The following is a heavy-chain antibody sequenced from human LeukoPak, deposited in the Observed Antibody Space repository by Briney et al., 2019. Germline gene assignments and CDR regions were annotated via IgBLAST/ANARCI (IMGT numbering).Heavy chain of an antibody. CDR2: FYRGDST. CDR1: GFTVSSSY. V-gene: IGHV3-53*01. J-gene: IGHJ4*02. Sequence: GGSLRLSCAASGFTVSSSYMYWVRQAPGKGLEWVSFFYRGDSTYYAESVRGRFTISRDNSKNTLYLLMNSLIPEDTAVYYCAREVVSTPSYFDSWGQGTLVTVSS. CDR3: AREVVSTPSYFDS. D-gene: IGHD2-15*01.